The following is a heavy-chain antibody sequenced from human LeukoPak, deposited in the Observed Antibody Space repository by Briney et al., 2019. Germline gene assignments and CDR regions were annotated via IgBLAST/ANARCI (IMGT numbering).Heavy chain of an antibody. CDR2: IYYSGTT. J-gene: IGHJ4*02. V-gene: IGHV4-59*11. CDR1: GGSISCHY. D-gene: IGHD1-26*01. Sequence: SETLSLTCAASGGSISCHYWGWVRQPPGKGLEWIGYIYYSGTTNYSPSLNSRVTISLDTSKNQFSLKLTSVTAADTAVSYCARGVSASDNWGQGALVTVSS. CDR3: ARGVSASDN.